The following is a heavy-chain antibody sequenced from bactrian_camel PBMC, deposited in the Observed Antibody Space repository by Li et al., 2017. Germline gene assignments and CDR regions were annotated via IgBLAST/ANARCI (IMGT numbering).Heavy chain of an antibody. D-gene: IGHD3*01. CDR3: AAARTVYAGDVLGKNQYEY. V-gene: IGHV3S60*01. CDR2: IFTPDGTT. Sequence: HVQLVESGGGSVEVGGSLRLSCTAPGFTSKRCGRDWYRLREGKKREGVAFIFTPDGTTSYDDSVKGRFTISRDNAKNTVYLQMNSLEPEDTAMYYCAAARTVYAGDVLGKNQYEYWGQGT. J-gene: IGHJ4*01. CDR1: GFTSKRCG.